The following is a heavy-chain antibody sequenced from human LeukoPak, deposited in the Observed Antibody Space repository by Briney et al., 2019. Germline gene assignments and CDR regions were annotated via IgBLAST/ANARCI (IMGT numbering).Heavy chain of an antibody. CDR1: GFTFSSYE. D-gene: IGHD2/OR15-2a*01. CDR2: IKSKTDGGTT. Sequence: GGSLRLSCAASGFTFSSYEMNWVRQAPGKGLEWVGRIKSKTDGGTTDYAAPVKGRFTISRDDSKNTLYLQMNSLKTEDTAVYYCTTYRGLHYVLHMDVWGKGTTVTISS. V-gene: IGHV3-15*01. CDR3: TTYRGLHYVLHMDV. J-gene: IGHJ6*03.